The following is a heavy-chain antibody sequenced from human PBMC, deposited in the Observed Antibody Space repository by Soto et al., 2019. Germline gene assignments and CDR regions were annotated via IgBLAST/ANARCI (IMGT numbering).Heavy chain of an antibody. CDR1: GFSVTESV. CDR2: ITGSGAVT. CDR3: AKAPLAFDI. J-gene: IGHJ3*02. V-gene: IGHV3-23*01. Sequence: LRLSCEVSGFSVTESVISWVRQAPGKGLEWVSSITGSGAVTYYADSVKGRVTISRDTSKDTVFLQINNLRVEDTAVYYCAKAPLAFDIWCQGTLVSVS.